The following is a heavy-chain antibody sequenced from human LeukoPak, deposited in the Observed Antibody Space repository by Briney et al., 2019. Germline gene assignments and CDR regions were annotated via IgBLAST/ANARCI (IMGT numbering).Heavy chain of an antibody. V-gene: IGHV3-9*02. D-gene: IGHD6-13*01. Sequence: QTGGSLRLSCAASGFTSDDYAMHWVRQAPGKGLEWVSGISWNSGSIGYADSVKGRFTISRDNAKNSLYLQMNSLRAEDTALYYCAKELYSSSWLNYYGMDVWGQGTTVTVSS. J-gene: IGHJ6*02. CDR3: AKELYSSSWLNYYGMDV. CDR1: GFTSDDYA. CDR2: ISWNSGSI.